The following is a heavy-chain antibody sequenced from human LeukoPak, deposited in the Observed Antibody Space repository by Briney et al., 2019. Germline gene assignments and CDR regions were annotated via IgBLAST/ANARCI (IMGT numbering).Heavy chain of an antibody. CDR1: GFTFSNYA. CDR2: ISGSDGTT. D-gene: IGHD1/OR15-1a*01. J-gene: IGHJ4*02. Sequence: QTGGSLRLSCAASGFTFSNYAMSWVRQAPGKGLEWVSGISGSDGTTYYADSVKGRFTISRDNSKNTLYLQMNGLRAEDTAVYYCAKDSAKQYDDYWGQGTLVTVSS. CDR3: AKDSAKQYDDY. V-gene: IGHV3-23*01.